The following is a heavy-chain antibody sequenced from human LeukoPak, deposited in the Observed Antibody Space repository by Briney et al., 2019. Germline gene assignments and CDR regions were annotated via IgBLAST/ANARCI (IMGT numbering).Heavy chain of an antibody. V-gene: IGHV3-53*01. J-gene: IGHJ4*02. CDR1: GFTVSSNY. CDR2: LYIGGQT. Sequence: GGSLRLSCAASGFTVSSNYMNWVRQAPGKGLEWVSALYIGGQTYYADSVKGRFTISSDNYKNTVYLQMNNLRAEDTAVYYCARATTRITTFDYWGQGALVTVSS. CDR3: ARATTRITTFDY. D-gene: IGHD4-17*01.